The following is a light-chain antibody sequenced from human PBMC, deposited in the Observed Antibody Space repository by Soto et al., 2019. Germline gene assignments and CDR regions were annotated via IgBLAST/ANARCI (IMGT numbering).Light chain of an antibody. Sequence: EIVSTQSPGTLSVSPGERATLSCRASQSVGRNYLAWYQQKPGQAPRLLIHGASSRATGIPDRFSGSGSGTDFTLSISRLEPEDFAVYYCQQYAASPLTFGGGTKVETK. CDR2: GAS. V-gene: IGKV3-20*01. CDR3: QQYAASPLT. J-gene: IGKJ4*01. CDR1: QSVGRNY.